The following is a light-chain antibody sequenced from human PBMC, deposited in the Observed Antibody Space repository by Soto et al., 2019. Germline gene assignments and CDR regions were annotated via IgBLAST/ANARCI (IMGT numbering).Light chain of an antibody. Sequence: QSALTQPRSVSGSPGQSVTISCTGSISDVGGYNYVSWYQQHPGKAPKLMIYDVSKRPSGVPDRFSGSKSANTASLTISGLQAEDEADYYCCSYAGRYIHYVSGGGTKVTVL. CDR3: CSYAGRYIHYV. CDR2: DVS. V-gene: IGLV2-11*01. J-gene: IGLJ1*01. CDR1: ISDVGGYNY.